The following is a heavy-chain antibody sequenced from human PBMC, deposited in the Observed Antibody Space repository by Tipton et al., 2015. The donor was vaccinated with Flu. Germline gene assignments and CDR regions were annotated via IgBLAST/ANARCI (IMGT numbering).Heavy chain of an antibody. J-gene: IGHJ2*01. CDR1: GGPITSNY. Sequence: TLSLTCTVSGGPITSNYWSWIRQSPRKGLEWIGYIYYSGSTNYNPSLKSRVTISVDTSKKQFALKLSSVTAADTAVYYCARLVGGTGYFDLWGRGTLVTVSS. CDR3: ARLVGGTGYFDL. D-gene: IGHD1-26*01. V-gene: IGHV4-59*08. CDR2: IYYSGST.